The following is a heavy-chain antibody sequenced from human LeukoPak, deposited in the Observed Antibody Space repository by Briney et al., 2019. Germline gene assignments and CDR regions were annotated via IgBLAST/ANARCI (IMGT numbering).Heavy chain of an antibody. Sequence: SETLSLTCTVSGGSIISYYWSWIRQPPGKGLEWIGYIYYSGSANYNLSLKSRVTISVDMSKSQFSLKLSSVTAADTAVYYCARDANVDAFDFWGQGTMVTVSS. CDR3: ARDANVDAFDF. V-gene: IGHV4-59*01. CDR1: GGSIISYY. CDR2: IYYSGSA. D-gene: IGHD2-8*01. J-gene: IGHJ3*01.